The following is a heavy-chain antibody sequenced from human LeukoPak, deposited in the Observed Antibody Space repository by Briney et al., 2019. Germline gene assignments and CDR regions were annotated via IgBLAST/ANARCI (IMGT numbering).Heavy chain of an antibody. CDR2: ISYDGSNK. D-gene: IGHD3-16*01. V-gene: IGHV3-30*03. CDR1: GFTFSSYG. J-gene: IGHJ6*02. Sequence: QPGGSLRLSCAASGFTFSSYGMHWVRQAPGKGLEWVAVISYDGSNKYYAGSVKGRFTISRDNSKNTLYLQMNSLRAEDTAVYYCASTLYGMDVWGQGTTVTVSS. CDR3: ASTLYGMDV.